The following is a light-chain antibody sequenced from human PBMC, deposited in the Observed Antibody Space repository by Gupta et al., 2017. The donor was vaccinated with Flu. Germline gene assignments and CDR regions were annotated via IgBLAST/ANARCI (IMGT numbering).Light chain of an antibody. V-gene: IGKV3-20*01. CDR1: QSVSSSY. Sequence: LSPGERATLSCRASQSVSSSYLAWYQQKPGQAPRLLIYGASSRATGIPDRFSGSGSGTDFTLTISRLEPEDFAVYYCQHRDTFGQGTKLEIK. CDR3: QHRDT. J-gene: IGKJ2*01. CDR2: GAS.